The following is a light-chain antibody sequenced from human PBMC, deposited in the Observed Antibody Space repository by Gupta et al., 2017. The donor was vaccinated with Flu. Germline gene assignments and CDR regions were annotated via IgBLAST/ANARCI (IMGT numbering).Light chain of an antibody. CDR3: QQSYSRPWT. Sequence: GDGVTITCRASQNIKKYLNWYRQKAGEAPRLLIYGAATLQSGVPSRISGSGFGTDFTLSISSLQTEDFATYYCQQSYSRPWTFGQGTEV. CDR1: QNIKKY. CDR2: GAA. J-gene: IGKJ1*01. V-gene: IGKV1-39*01.